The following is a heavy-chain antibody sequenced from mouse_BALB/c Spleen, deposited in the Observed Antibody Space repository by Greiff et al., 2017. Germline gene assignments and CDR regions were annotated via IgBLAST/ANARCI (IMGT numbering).Heavy chain of an antibody. Sequence: VQLQQSGPELVRPGVSVKISCKGSSYTFTDYAMHWVKQSHAKSLEWIGVISTYYGNTNYNQKFKGKATMTVDKSSSTAYMELARLTSEDSAVYYCAREGGNYDAMDYWGQGTSVTVSS. D-gene: IGHD2-1*01. CDR1: SYTFTDYA. CDR2: ISTYYGNT. CDR3: AREGGNYDAMDY. J-gene: IGHJ4*01. V-gene: IGHV1-67*01.